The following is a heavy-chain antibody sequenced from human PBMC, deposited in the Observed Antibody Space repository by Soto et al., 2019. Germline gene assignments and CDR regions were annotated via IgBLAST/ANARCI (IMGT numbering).Heavy chain of an antibody. D-gene: IGHD4-17*01. CDR2: IWYDGSRK. CDR1: GFSFSSYG. J-gene: IGHJ6*02. V-gene: IGHV3-33*01. Sequence: QVQLVESGGGVVQPGRSLRLSCAASGFSFSSYGMHWVRQAPGKGLEWVAVIWYDGSRKSYADSVKGRVTISRDNSRNTLYLQMNSLRAEDTAVYYCSREGANGDDYGDPQGYGMDVWGQGTTVTVSS. CDR3: SREGANGDDYGDPQGYGMDV.